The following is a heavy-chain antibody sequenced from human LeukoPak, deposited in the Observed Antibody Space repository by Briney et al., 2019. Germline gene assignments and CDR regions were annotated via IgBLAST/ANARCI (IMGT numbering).Heavy chain of an antibody. J-gene: IGHJ4*02. CDR3: TRERRGSYYAFES. CDR1: GFSVSDYS. Sequence: PGGSLRLSCAASGFSVSDYSISWIRQSPGKGPEWISYVMSGRGSTNYADSVKSRFTISRDNAKNSVALQLDGLRADDTAVYFCTRERRGSYYAFESWGQGTLVTVPS. D-gene: IGHD3-10*01. V-gene: IGHV3-11*05. CDR2: VMSGRGST.